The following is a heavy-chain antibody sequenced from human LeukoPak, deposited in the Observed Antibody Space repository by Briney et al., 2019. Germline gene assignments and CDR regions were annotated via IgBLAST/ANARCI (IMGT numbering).Heavy chain of an antibody. CDR3: ARARLVVDIVVVPADNWFDP. CDR1: GGSFSGYY. V-gene: IGHV4-34*01. CDR2: INHSGST. Sequence: SETLSPTCAVYGGSFSGYYWSWIRQPPGKGLEWIGEINHSGSTNYNPSLKSRVTISVDTSKNQFSLKLSSVTAADTAVYYCARARLVVDIVVVPADNWFDPWGQGTLVTVSS. D-gene: IGHD2-2*03. J-gene: IGHJ5*02.